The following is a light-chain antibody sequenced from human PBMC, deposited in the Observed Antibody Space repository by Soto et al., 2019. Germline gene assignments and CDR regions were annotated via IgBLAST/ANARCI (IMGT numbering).Light chain of an antibody. J-gene: IGKJ1*01. CDR1: QSISSL. Sequence: EIGMTQSPATLSVSPGERATLACRASQSISSLLAWYQQKPGQAPRLLIYGASTRATDMPGRFSGRGSGTEFTLTTSSLQSEDYAVYYCQQYRNWPRTFGQGTKVDIK. CDR2: GAS. V-gene: IGKV3-15*01. CDR3: QQYRNWPRT.